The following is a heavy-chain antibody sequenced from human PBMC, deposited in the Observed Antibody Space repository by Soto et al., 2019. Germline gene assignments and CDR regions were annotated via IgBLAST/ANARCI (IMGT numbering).Heavy chain of an antibody. D-gene: IGHD6-13*01. CDR3: ARDRGIEAAGV. CDR1: W. J-gene: IGHJ4*02. V-gene: IGHV4-4*02. CDR2: IYHSGNT. Sequence: WWSWVRQPPGKGLEWIGEIYHSGNTNYNPSLKTRVTISVDKSKNQFSLNLNSVTAADTAIYYCARDRGIEAAGVWGQGTPVTVSS.